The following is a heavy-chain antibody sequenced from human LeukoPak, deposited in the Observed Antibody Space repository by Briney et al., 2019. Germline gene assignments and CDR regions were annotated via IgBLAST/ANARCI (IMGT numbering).Heavy chain of an antibody. CDR2: IYTSGST. CDR1: GGSISSYY. D-gene: IGHD1-26*01. V-gene: IGHV4-4*07. Sequence: SETLSLTCTVFGGSISSYYWSWIRQPAGKGLEWIGRIYTSGSTNYNPSLKSRVTMSVDTSKNQFSLKLSSVTAADTAVYSCATDPIVGATRGAFDIWGQGTMVTVSS. J-gene: IGHJ3*02. CDR3: ATDPIVGATRGAFDI.